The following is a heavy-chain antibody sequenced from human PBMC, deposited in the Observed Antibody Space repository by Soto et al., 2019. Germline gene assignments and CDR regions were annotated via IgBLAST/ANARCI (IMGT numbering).Heavy chain of an antibody. Sequence: ASVKVSCKTSGYTFNTYGINWVRQAPGQGLELMGWISAYDGKTTYAEKFQGRVTMTTDTSTSTAYMELRSLRSDDTAIYYCARDPHEFWTSYWFDPWGQGTPVTVPQ. V-gene: IGHV1-18*01. D-gene: IGHD3-3*01. CDR3: ARDPHEFWTSYWFDP. J-gene: IGHJ5*02. CDR2: ISAYDGKT. CDR1: GYTFNTYG.